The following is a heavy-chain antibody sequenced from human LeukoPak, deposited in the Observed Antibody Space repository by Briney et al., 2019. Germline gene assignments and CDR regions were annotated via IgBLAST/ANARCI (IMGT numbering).Heavy chain of an antibody. CDR1: GGTFSSYA. J-gene: IGHJ4*02. V-gene: IGHV1-69*13. CDR3: ARDSEYYDSSGYYGGY. CDR2: IIPIFGTA. D-gene: IGHD3-22*01. Sequence: ASVKVSCKASGGTFSSYAISWVRQAPGQGLEWMGGIIPIFGTANYAQKFQGRVTITADESTSTAYMELSSLRSEDTAVYYCARDSEYYDSSGYYGGYWGQGTLVTVSS.